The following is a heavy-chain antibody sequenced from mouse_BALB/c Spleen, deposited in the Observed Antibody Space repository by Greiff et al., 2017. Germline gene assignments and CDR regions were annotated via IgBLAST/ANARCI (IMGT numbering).Heavy chain of an antibody. Sequence: VKLQQPGAELVKPGASVKLSCKASGYTFTSYWMHWVKQRPGQGLEWIGEINPSNGRTNYNEKFKSKATLTVDKSSSTAYMQLSSLTSEDSAVYYCARWHYRYDRDAMDYWGQGTSVTVSS. CDR3: ARWHYRYDRDAMDY. CDR2: INPSNGRT. J-gene: IGHJ4*01. D-gene: IGHD2-14*01. V-gene: IGHV1S81*02. CDR1: GYTFTSYW.